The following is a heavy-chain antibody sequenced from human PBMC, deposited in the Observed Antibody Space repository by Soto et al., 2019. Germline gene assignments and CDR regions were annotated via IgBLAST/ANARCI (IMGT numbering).Heavy chain of an antibody. Sequence: QVQLVESGGGVVQPGRSLRLSCAASGFTFSSYGMHWVRPAPGKGLEWVAIISYDGNYKHHADSVKGRFTISRDNSTNTLYLHMNSLRAEDTAVYYCGKVSTDDDDSNFDFWGQGTLVTVSS. CDR2: ISYDGNYK. CDR3: GKVSTDDDDSNFDF. CDR1: GFTFSSYG. V-gene: IGHV3-30*18. D-gene: IGHD3-22*01. J-gene: IGHJ4*02.